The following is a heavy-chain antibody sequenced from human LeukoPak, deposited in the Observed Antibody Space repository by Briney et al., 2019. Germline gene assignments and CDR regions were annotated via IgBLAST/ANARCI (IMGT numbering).Heavy chain of an antibody. CDR1: GGSISSHY. CDR2: IYYSGST. J-gene: IGHJ6*03. CDR3: ARESIRHYYYYRDV. Sequence: SETLFLTCTVSGGSISSHYWSWIRQAPGKGLEWIGYIYYSGSTNYNPSLKSRVTISVDTSKNQFSLKLSSVTAADTAVYYWARESIRHYYYYRDVWGKGTTVSVS. D-gene: IGHD4-17*01. V-gene: IGHV4-59*11.